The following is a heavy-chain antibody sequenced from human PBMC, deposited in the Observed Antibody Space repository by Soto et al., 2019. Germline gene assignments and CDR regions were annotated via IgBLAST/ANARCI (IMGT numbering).Heavy chain of an antibody. CDR3: SRGLAADGA. V-gene: IGHV1-3*01. CDR2: INAGSGNT. J-gene: IGHJ5*02. CDR1: GYTFTHYA. D-gene: IGHD2-15*01. Sequence: QVQLVQSGAEVKKPGASVKVSCTASGYTFTHYAIHWVRHAPGQRLEWMGFINAGSGNTKYSQTLQGRLTFTKDTSASTAYIDLSSLRSEDTAIYYFSRGLAADGAWGQGTLVTVSS.